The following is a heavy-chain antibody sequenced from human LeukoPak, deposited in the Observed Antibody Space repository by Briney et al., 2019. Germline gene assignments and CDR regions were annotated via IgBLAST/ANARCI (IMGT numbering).Heavy chain of an antibody. CDR2: INWNGVRT. V-gene: IGHV3-20*04. Sequence: GGSLRLSCAASGFAFDDYGMSWVRQAPGKGLEWVSGINWNGVRTGYADSGKGRFTISKDNAKNSLYLQMKSLRAEDTALYCCARGGPRYYDFWSGYYIAYWGQGTLVTVSS. CDR3: ARGGPRYYDFWSGYYIAY. D-gene: IGHD3-3*01. J-gene: IGHJ4*02. CDR1: GFAFDDYG.